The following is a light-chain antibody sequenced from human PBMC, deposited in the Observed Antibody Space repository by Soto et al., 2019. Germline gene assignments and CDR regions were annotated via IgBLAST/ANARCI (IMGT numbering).Light chain of an antibody. CDR1: QSVRSY. V-gene: IGKV3-11*01. Sequence: ESMLTQSPATLSLSPGERATLSCRASQSVRSYLAWYQQKPGQAPRLLIYDASNRAPGIPARFSGSGSGTAFTLTISSLEPDDFAVYYCQQRSSWPRITFGQGTRLDIK. CDR3: QQRSSWPRIT. CDR2: DAS. J-gene: IGKJ5*01.